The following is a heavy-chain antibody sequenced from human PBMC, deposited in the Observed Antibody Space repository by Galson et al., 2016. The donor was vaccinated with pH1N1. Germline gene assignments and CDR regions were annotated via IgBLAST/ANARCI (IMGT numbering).Heavy chain of an antibody. J-gene: IGHJ5*02. V-gene: IGHV3-7*01. CDR2: INQDGSEK. Sequence: SLRLSCAASGFTFTSYWMHWVRQAPGKGLEWVTNINQDGSEKYYVDSVKGRFTISRDNAKNSLYLQMNSLRAEDTAVYYCVTRVGYAWGQGTLVTVSS. CDR1: GFTFTSYW. CDR3: VTRVGYA. D-gene: IGHD3-10*02.